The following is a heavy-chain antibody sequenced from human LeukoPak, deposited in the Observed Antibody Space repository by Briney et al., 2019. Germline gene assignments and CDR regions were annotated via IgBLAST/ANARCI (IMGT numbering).Heavy chain of an antibody. CDR2: ISYDGSNK. CDR1: GFTFSSYA. D-gene: IGHD3-22*01. V-gene: IGHV3-30*04. Sequence: GRSLRLSCAASGFTFSSYAMHWVRQAPGKGLEWVAVISYDGSNKYYADSVKGRFTISGDNSKNTLYLQMNSLRAEDTAVYYCAKVRDSGYYFFDYFDYWGQGTLVTVSS. J-gene: IGHJ4*02. CDR3: AKVRDSGYYFFDYFDY.